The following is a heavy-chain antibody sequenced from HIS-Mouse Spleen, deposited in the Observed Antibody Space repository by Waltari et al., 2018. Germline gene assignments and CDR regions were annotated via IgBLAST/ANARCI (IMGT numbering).Heavy chain of an antibody. V-gene: IGHV1-8*01. CDR3: ARVYYDFWSGYYY. Sequence: QVQLVQSGAEVKKPGASVKVSCKASGYTFTSYDINWVRQATGQGLEWMGWMNPNGGKPGYDKKFKGRVPMTRNTSISTAYMGLSSLRSEDTAVYYCARVYYDFWSGYYYWGQGTLVTVSS. D-gene: IGHD3-3*01. CDR1: GYTFTSYD. CDR2: MNPNGGKP. J-gene: IGHJ4*02.